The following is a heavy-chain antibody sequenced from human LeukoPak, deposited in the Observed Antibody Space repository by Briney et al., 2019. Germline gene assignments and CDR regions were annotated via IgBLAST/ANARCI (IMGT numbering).Heavy chain of an antibody. CDR2: IIPIFGTA. D-gene: IGHD3-10*01. CDR3: ARVNPNYYGSGSQAPIYYYYGLDV. CDR1: GFTFSSYA. J-gene: IGHJ6*02. V-gene: IGHV1-69*01. Sequence: PGGSLRLSCAASGFTFSSYAISWVRMAPGQGLEWMGGIIPIFGTANYAQKFQGRVTITADASTSTAYMELSSLRSEDTAVYYCARVNPNYYGSGSQAPIYYYYGLDVWGQGTTGTVSS.